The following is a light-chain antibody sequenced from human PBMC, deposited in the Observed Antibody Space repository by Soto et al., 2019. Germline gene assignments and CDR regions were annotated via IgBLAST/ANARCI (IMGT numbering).Light chain of an antibody. CDR1: QSVSSK. J-gene: IGKJ5*01. V-gene: IGKV3-11*01. CDR3: QQRTRWPMT. Sequence: EILMTQSPATLSVSPGERVTISCRASQSVSSKLAWYQQKPGQAPRILIYGASNRDTGIPARFSGSGSGTDFTLTINRLEPEDFEVYYCQQRTRWPMTFGQGTRLEIK. CDR2: GAS.